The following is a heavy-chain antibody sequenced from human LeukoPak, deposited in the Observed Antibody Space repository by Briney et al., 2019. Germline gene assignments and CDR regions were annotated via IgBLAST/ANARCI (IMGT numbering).Heavy chain of an antibody. J-gene: IGHJ6*03. CDR1: GFIFRRYW. V-gene: IGHV3-7*01. CDR3: ARDPSLGRDWYSYMDI. Sequence: GGSMRLSWPPYGFIFRRYWMSWVRQAPGKLREWVANIKKDGSEKYYVDSVEGRFTISRDNAKKSLYLQMNNLRAEDTAVYFCARDPSLGRDWYSYMDIWGKGTTVTVSS. CDR2: IKKDGSEK. D-gene: IGHD5-24*01.